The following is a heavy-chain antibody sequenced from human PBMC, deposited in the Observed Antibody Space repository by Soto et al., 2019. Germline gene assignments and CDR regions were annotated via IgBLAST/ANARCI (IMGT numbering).Heavy chain of an antibody. Sequence: LRLSCAASGFTFSKYGMHWVRQAPGKGLEWVAGVWFDGSDKYYRDSVKGRFTVSRDNSENTLSLQMNSLRVKDTAVYFCARLYCSSDSCYSVGGFDVWGQGTMVTVSS. V-gene: IGHV3-33*01. CDR1: GFTFSKYG. CDR3: ARLYCSSDSCYSVGGFDV. J-gene: IGHJ3*01. CDR2: VWFDGSDK. D-gene: IGHD2-15*01.